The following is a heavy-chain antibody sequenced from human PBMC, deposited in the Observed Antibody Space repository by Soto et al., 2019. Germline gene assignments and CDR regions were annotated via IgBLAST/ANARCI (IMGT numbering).Heavy chain of an antibody. J-gene: IGHJ4*02. D-gene: IGHD2-21*01. V-gene: IGHV4-30-4*01. CDR1: GGSISDGAYY. CDR2: IYDSGNT. CDR3: ASGLSGDKVDQ. Sequence: QVQLQESGPGLVKPSQTLSLTCTVSGGSISDGAYYWSWIRQPPGKGLEWIGNIYDSGNTYNNPSLKSRLTISVDTSKNHFSLNLNSVTAAETAVYYCASGLSGDKVDQWGQGTLCTVSS.